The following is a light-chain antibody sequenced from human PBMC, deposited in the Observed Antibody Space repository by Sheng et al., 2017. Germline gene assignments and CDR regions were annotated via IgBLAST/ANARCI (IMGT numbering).Light chain of an antibody. V-gene: IGLV1-40*01. CDR3: QSYVSGLTGLNYV. Sequence: QSVLTQPPSLSGAPGQRVTISCTGSSSNIGAAVVHWYQQVSGRAPRLLIYNNNIRPSGVPDRFSGSKSGTSASLVITGLQAEDEADFFCQSYVSGLTGLNYVFGTGTKVTVL. CDR2: NNN. J-gene: IGLJ1*01. CDR1: SSNIGAAV.